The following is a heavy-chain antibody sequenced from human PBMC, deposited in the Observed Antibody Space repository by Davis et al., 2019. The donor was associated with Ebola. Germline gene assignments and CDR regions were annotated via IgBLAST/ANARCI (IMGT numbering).Heavy chain of an antibody. V-gene: IGHV3-74*01. Sequence: GESLKISCAASRLTFSNAWMSWVRQAPGKGLVWVSRINPDGTLTNYADSVKGRFTISRDNAKNTLYLQMNSLRAEDTALYYCAKDFDAAWGIWGQGTMVTVSS. D-gene: IGHD3-9*01. CDR1: RLTFSNAW. CDR3: AKDFDAAWGI. J-gene: IGHJ3*02. CDR2: INPDGTLT.